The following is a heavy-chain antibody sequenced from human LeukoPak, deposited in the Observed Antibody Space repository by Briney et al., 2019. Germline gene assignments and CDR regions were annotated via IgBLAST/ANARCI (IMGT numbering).Heavy chain of an antibody. V-gene: IGHV3-21*01. J-gene: IGHJ5*02. D-gene: IGHD5-18*01. CDR3: ARGAAMAQYNWFDP. CDR2: ISSSSSYI. Sequence: GGSLRLSCAASGFTFSSYSMNWVRQAPGKGLEWVSSISSSSSYIYYADSVKGRFTISRDNAKNSLYLQMNSLRAEDTAVYYCARGAAMAQYNWFDPWGQGTLVTVSS. CDR1: GFTFSSYS.